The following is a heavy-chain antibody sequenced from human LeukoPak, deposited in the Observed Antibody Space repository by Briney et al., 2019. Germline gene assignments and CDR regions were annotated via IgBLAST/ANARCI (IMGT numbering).Heavy chain of an antibody. CDR2: FDPEDGET. V-gene: IGHV1-24*01. J-gene: IGHJ4*02. CDR3: ATGERDTAMANFDY. Sequence: ASVKVSCKVSGYTLTELSMHWVRQAPGKGLEWMGGFDPEDGETIYAQKFQGRVTMTEGTSTDTAYMELSSLRSEDTAVYYCATGERDTAMANFDYWGQGTLVTVSS. CDR1: GYTLTELS. D-gene: IGHD5-18*01.